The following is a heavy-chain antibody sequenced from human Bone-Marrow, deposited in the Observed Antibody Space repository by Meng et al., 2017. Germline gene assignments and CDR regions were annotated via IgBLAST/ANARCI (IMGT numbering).Heavy chain of an antibody. Sequence: GESLKISCVASGFTLSDQFMDWVRQAPGKGLEWVGRTRNKARGYTTEYAAPVKGRFSISRDDSKNSVYLQMNSLKTEDTAVYYCARDGGGYCSGGSCYSAFDYWGQGTLVTVSS. D-gene: IGHD2-15*01. V-gene: IGHV3-72*01. CDR1: GFTLSDQF. J-gene: IGHJ4*02. CDR3: ARDGGGYCSGGSCYSAFDY. CDR2: TRNKARGYTT.